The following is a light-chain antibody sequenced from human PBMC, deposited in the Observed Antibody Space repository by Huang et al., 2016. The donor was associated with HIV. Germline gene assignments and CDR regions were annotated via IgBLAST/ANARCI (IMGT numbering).Light chain of an antibody. CDR3: QQRSNWPLT. CDR2: DAS. J-gene: IGKJ4*01. V-gene: IGKV3-11*01. Sequence: EIVLTQSPATLSLSPGERATLSCRASQCVSSYLAWYQQKPGQAPGLLIYDASNRATGIPARFSGSGSGTDFTLTISSLEPEDFAVYFCQQRSNWPLTFGGGTKVEIK. CDR1: QCVSSY.